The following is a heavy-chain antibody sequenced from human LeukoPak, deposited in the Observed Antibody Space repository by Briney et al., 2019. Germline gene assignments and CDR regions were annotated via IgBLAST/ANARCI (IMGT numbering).Heavy chain of an antibody. CDR1: GFTFNDAW. CDR2: IKSKTDGWAT. Sequence: GGSLRLSCAASGFTFNDAWMSWVGQAPGKGLEWIGRIKSKTDGWATDYAAPVKGKFTISRDDSENPLYLQMNSLKTEDTAVYYCTADPPPNNWGQGTLVTVSS. D-gene: IGHD2/OR15-2a*01. CDR3: TADPPPNN. V-gene: IGHV3-15*01. J-gene: IGHJ4*02.